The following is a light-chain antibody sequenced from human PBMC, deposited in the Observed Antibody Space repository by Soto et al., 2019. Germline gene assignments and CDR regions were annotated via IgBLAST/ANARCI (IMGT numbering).Light chain of an antibody. CDR1: QSVSSSY. V-gene: IGKV3-20*01. CDR2: GAS. CDR3: QQYGYSFRA. Sequence: EILLTQSPGTLFLSPGEIATLSCRASQSVSSSYLSWYQLKPGQAPRLLIYGASSRATGIPDRFSGSGSGTDFTLTISRLEPEDFAVYYCQQYGYSFRAFGQGTKVEL. J-gene: IGKJ1*01.